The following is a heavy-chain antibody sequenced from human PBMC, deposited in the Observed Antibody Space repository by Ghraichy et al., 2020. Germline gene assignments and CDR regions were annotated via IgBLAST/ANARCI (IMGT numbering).Heavy chain of an antibody. CDR3: ARGEGSDWYDFFDS. CDR1: GGSFSGYY. CDR2: ITHSGTT. J-gene: IGHJ4*02. V-gene: IGHV4-34*01. Sequence: SQTLSLTCAVYGGSFSGYYWSWIRQPPGKGLEWIGEITHSGTTNYSPSLKSRVTISLDSSKNQFSLRLSSMTAADTAVYYCARGEGSDWYDFFDSWGRGTPVTVSS. D-gene: IGHD6-19*01.